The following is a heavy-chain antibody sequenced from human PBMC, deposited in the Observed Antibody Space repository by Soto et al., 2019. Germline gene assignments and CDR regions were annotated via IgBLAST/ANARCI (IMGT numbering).Heavy chain of an antibody. V-gene: IGHV3-30-3*01. CDR2: ISNDGSNK. CDR3: ARPKNNYFDY. J-gene: IGHJ4*02. Sequence: QVQLVESGGGVVQPGRSLRLSCAASGFTFSSYAMHWVRQAPGKGLEWVAIISNDGSNKYYADSVKGRFTISRDNSKTTLYLQMNSLRADDTAVYYCARPKNNYFDYWGQGTLVTVSS. CDR1: GFTFSSYA.